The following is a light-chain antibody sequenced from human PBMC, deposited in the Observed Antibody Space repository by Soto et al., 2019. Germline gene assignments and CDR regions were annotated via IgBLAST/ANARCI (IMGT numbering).Light chain of an antibody. CDR2: EVS. CDR1: SSDVGGYNY. V-gene: IGLV2-14*01. CDR3: SSYTSSSTLYV. Sequence: QSALTQPASVSGSPGRSITISCTGTSSDVGGYNYVSWYQQHPGKAPKLMIFEVSSRPSGVSYRFSGSKSGNTASLTISGLQAEDEADYYCSSYTSSSTLYVFGSGTKVTVL. J-gene: IGLJ1*01.